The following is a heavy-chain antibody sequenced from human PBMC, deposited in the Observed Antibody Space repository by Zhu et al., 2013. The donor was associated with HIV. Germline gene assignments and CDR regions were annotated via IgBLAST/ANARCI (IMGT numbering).Heavy chain of an antibody. CDR1: GYTFTSYD. CDR2: MNPNSGNT. D-gene: IGHD5-18*01. Sequence: QVQLVQSGAEVKKPGASVKVSCKASGYTFTSYDINWVRQATGQGLEWMGWMNPNSGNTGYAQKFQGRVTMTRNTSISTAYMELSSLRSEDTAVYYCARRHMELWFQSYYYYYGMDVWGQGTTVTVSS. CDR3: ARRHMELWFQSYYYYYGMDV. J-gene: IGHJ6*02. V-gene: IGHV1-8*01.